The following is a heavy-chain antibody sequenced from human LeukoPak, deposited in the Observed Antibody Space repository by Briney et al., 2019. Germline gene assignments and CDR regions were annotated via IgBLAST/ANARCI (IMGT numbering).Heavy chain of an antibody. D-gene: IGHD3-10*01. V-gene: IGHV4-61*02. CDR2: IYTSEST. CDR3: ARGLWFGDENPPYFDY. Sequence: NPSETLSLTCSVSGGSISSSNYYWRWIRQPAGKGLEWIGRIYTSESTNYNPSLKSRVTISVDTSRNQFSLKLSSVTAADTAVYYCARGLWFGDENPPYFDYWGQGILVTVSS. CDR1: GGSISSSNYY. J-gene: IGHJ4*02.